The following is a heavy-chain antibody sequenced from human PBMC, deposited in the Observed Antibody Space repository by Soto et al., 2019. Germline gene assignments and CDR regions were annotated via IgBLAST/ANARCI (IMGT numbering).Heavy chain of an antibody. CDR2: INHSGST. V-gene: IGHV4-34*01. CDR3: AREDYDSSGYYLFLDY. D-gene: IGHD3-22*01. CDR1: GGSFSGSY. J-gene: IGHJ4*02. Sequence: TLSLTCAVYGGSFSGSYWSWIRQPPGKGLAWIGEINHSGSTNYNPSLKSRVTISVDTSKNQFSLKLSSVTAADTAVYYCAREDYDSSGYYLFLDYWGQGTLVTVSS.